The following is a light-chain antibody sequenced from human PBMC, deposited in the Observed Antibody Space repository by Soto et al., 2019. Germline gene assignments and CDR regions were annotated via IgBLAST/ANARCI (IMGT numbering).Light chain of an antibody. V-gene: IGKV3-20*01. CDR2: GAS. CDR3: QHYGNTPPSVT. Sequence: EIVLTQSPGTLSLSPGERATLSCRASQSLSSSCLVWYQQKPGQAPRLLIYGASSRATGIPDRFSGSGSGTDFTLTISRLEPEDFAVYYCQHYGNTPPSVTFGPGTKVDIK. J-gene: IGKJ3*01. CDR1: QSLSSSC.